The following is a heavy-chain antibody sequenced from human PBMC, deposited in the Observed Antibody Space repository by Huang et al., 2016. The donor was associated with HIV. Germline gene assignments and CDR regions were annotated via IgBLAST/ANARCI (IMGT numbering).Heavy chain of an antibody. D-gene: IGHD3-3*01. CDR1: GYIFTKYV. CDR2: IIAYNGNT. CDR3: GRDEWYPLQNWFDA. J-gene: IGHJ5*02. V-gene: IGHV1-18*01. Sequence: QVHLVQPGAEVKKPGASVKVSCQASGYIFTKYVINWVRQAPGQGLEWMGWIIAYNGNTNYEQKFKSRVTLTTDTSTTTAYMERRNLRPDDTAVYYCGRDEWYPLQNWFDAWGQGTLLTVSP.